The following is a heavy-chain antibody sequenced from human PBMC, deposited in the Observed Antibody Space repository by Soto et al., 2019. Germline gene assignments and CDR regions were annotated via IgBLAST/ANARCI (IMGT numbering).Heavy chain of an antibody. CDR2: IDPSDSYT. Sequence: GESLKISCKGSGYSFTIYWISWVRQMPGKGLEWMGRIDPSDSYTNYSPSFQGHVTISADKSISTAYLQWSSLKASDTAMYYCAXYGGNYYDSSGYVGAFDIWGQGTMVTVS. V-gene: IGHV5-10-1*01. D-gene: IGHD3-22*01. J-gene: IGHJ3*02. CDR3: AXYGGNYYDSSGYVGAFDI. CDR1: GYSFTIYW.